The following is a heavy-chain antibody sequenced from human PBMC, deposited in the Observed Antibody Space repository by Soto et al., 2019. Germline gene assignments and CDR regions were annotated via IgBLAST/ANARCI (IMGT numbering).Heavy chain of an antibody. J-gene: IGHJ5*02. V-gene: IGHV1-24*01. CDR3: ATDLIAAAGTGP. D-gene: IGHD6-13*01. CDR2: FDPEDGES. Sequence: GASVKVSCKVSGYTLTELSMHWVRQAPGKGLEWMGGFDPEDGESIYAQKFQGRVTMTEDTSTDTAYMELSSLRSEDTAVYYCATDLIAAAGTGPWGQGTLVTVSS. CDR1: GYTLTELS.